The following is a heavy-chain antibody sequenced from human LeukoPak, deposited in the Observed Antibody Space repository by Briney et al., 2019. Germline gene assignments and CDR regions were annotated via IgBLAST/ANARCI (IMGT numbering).Heavy chain of an antibody. CDR2: ISGSGGGT. CDR1: GFTFSSYA. Sequence: GSLRLSCAASGFTFSSYAMSWVRQAPGKGLEWVSTISGSGGGTYYADSVKGRFTISRDNTKNSVYLQMNSLRAEDTAVYYCARGKTYYDILTGYPPSGFQHWGQGTLVTVSS. V-gene: IGHV3-23*01. J-gene: IGHJ1*01. D-gene: IGHD3-9*01. CDR3: ARGKTYYDILTGYPPSGFQH.